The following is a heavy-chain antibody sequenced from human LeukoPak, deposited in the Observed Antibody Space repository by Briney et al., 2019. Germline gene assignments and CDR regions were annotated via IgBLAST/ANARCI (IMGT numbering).Heavy chain of an antibody. V-gene: IGHV3-30*03. J-gene: IGHJ4*02. Sequence: GGSLRLSCAVSGFSIRSSWMSWVRQTPGKGLEWVAVISYEDGSNKYYADSVKGRFTISRDNSKHTVYLQMNSLRTEDTAVYYCARESGGNTPYYFDYWGQGTLVTVSS. CDR2: ISYEDGSNK. D-gene: IGHD2-2*02. CDR3: ARESGGNTPYYFDY. CDR1: GFSIRSSW.